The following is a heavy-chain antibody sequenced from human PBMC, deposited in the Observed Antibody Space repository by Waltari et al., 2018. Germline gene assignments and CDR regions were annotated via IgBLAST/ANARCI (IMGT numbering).Heavy chain of an antibody. CDR2: INPNSGGT. CDR1: AYTFTGHY. CDR3: ARFLAVAGKSVH. D-gene: IGHD6-19*01. J-gene: IGHJ4*02. V-gene: IGHV1-2*06. Sequence: QVQLVQSGAEVKKPGASVKASCKASAYTFTGHYMHWVRQAPGQGLEWMGRINPNSGGTNYAQKFQGRVTMTRDTSISTAYMELSRLRSDDTAVYYCARFLAVAGKSVHWGQGTLVTVSS.